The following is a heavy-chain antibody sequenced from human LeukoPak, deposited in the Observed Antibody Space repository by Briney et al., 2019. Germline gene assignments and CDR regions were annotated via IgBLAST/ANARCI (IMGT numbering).Heavy chain of an antibody. CDR3: AKTYSSSWYPLGY. D-gene: IGHD6-13*01. CDR2: INSDGSST. J-gene: IGHJ4*02. Sequence: GGSLRLSCAASGFTFSSYWMHWVRQAPGKGLVWVSRINSDGSSTSYADSVKGRFTISRDNAKNTLYLQMNSLRAEDSAVYYCAKTYSSSWYPLGYWGQGTLVTVSS. V-gene: IGHV3-74*01. CDR1: GFTFSSYW.